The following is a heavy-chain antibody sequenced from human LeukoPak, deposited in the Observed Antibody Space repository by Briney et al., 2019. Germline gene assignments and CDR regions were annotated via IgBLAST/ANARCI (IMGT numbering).Heavy chain of an antibody. CDR3: ARVRPESGYEFDY. CDR2: MNPNSGNT. Sequence: ASVKVSCKASGYTFTSYDINWVRQATGQGLEWMGWMNPNSGNTGYAQKFQGRVTITRNTSISTAYMELRSLRSDDTAVYYCARVRPESGYEFDYWGQGTLVTVSS. J-gene: IGHJ4*02. V-gene: IGHV1-8*03. CDR1: GYTFTSYD. D-gene: IGHD5-12*01.